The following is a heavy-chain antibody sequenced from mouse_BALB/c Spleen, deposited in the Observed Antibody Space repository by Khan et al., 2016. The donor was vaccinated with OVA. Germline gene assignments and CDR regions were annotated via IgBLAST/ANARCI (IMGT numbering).Heavy chain of an antibody. CDR1: GFTFSTYA. CDR2: ISSDGDYT. V-gene: IGHV5-9-3*01. D-gene: IGHD2-1*01. Sequence: EVELLESGGGLVKPGGSLKLSCAASGFTFSTYAMSWVRQTPDKRLEWVATISSDGDYTYYPDNVTGRFTISRDNAKNTLYLQMSSLRSEDTAMYYCARSPYGNFAYWGQGTLVTVSA. J-gene: IGHJ3*01. CDR3: ARSPYGNFAY.